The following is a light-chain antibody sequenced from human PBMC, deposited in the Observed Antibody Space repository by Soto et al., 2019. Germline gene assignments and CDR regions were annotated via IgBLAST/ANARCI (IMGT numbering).Light chain of an antibody. CDR3: QQYDNWPRT. CDR1: QSVRSN. Sequence: EKVMTQSPATLSVSPGERATLSCRASQSVRSNLAWYQQKPGQPPRLLIYDASTRATRIPSRFSGSGSGTEFTLTISSLQSEDFAAYYCQQYDNWPRTFGQGTKVDI. J-gene: IGKJ1*01. CDR2: DAS. V-gene: IGKV3-15*01.